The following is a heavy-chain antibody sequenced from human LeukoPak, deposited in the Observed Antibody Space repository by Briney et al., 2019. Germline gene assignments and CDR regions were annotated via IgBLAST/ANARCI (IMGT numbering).Heavy chain of an antibody. D-gene: IGHD3-10*01. CDR1: GFTFSAYT. J-gene: IGHJ4*02. CDR2: IKGSDNYI. CDR3: ARSRGMSMNDKNLLY. V-gene: IGHV3-21*06. Sequence: GGSLRLSCAASGFTFSAYTLNWVRQAPGEGLEWVSSIKGSDNYIYNADSVAGRFTVSTDDAQNSIYLQMNSLRVEDTAIYYCARSRGMSMNDKNLLYWGQGSLVTVSS.